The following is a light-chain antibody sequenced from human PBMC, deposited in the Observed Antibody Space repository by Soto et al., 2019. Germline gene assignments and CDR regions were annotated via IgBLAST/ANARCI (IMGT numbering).Light chain of an antibody. CDR2: GAS. CDR1: QSISSN. CDR3: QQYGSSST. V-gene: IGKV3-15*01. Sequence: EIVMTQSPATLSVSPGERATLSCRASQSISSNLAWYQQKPGQAPSLLLYGASTRATGIPARFSGSGSGTDFTLTISSLQSEDFAVYYCQQYGSSSTFGQGTKVEIK. J-gene: IGKJ1*01.